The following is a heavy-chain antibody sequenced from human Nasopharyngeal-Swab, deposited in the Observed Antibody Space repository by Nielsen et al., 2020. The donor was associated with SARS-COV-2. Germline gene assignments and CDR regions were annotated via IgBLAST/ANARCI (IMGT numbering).Heavy chain of an antibody. Sequence: WIRQPPGKGLVWVSRINSDGSSTSYADSVKGRFTISRDSSKNTLYLQMNSLRAEDTAVYYCAKDITTFGVVIASFDYWGQGTLVTVSS. CDR2: INSDGSST. CDR3: AKDITTFGVVIASFDY. J-gene: IGHJ4*02. V-gene: IGHV3-74*01. D-gene: IGHD3-3*01.